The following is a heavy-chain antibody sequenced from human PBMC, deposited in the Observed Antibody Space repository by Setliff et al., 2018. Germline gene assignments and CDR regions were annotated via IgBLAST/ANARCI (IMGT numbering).Heavy chain of an antibody. CDR2: IDPGDSYA. Sequence: GESLKISCQASGYNFANHWIAWVRLMPGKGLEYMGRIDPGDSYADYSPSYEGLVTISADKSRTTVYLQWTSLQASDTALYLCARLGRERSTFAWLDAWGQGTQVTVSS. J-gene: IGHJ5*02. D-gene: IGHD1-1*01. CDR1: GYNFANHW. V-gene: IGHV5-10-1*01. CDR3: ARLGRERSTFAWLDA.